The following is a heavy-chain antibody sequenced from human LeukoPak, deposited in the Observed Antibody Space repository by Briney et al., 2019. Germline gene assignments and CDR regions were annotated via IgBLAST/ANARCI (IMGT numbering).Heavy chain of an antibody. CDR3: AREYCSSTSCYFWFDP. CDR2: IYHSGST. J-gene: IGHJ5*02. D-gene: IGHD2-2*01. Sequence: SETLSLTCTVSGYSISSGYYWGWIRQPPGKGLEWIGSIYHSGSTYYNPSLKSRVTISVDTSKNQFSLKLSSVTAADTAVYYCAREYCSSTSCYFWFDPWGQGTLVTVSS. V-gene: IGHV4-38-2*02. CDR1: GYSISSGYY.